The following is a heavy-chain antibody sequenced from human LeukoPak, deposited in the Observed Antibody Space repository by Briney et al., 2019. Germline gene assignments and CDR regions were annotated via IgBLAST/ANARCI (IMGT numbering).Heavy chain of an antibody. V-gene: IGHV3-53*01. CDR3: ARDYDYIWGSYFGY. Sequence: GGSLRLSCSASGFTFSSYAMHWVRQAPGKGLEWVSFIYSGGTTHYADSVKGRFTISRDNSKNTVYLQMNSLRAEDTAVYYCARDYDYIWGSYFGYWGQGTLVTVSS. J-gene: IGHJ4*02. CDR1: GFTFSSYA. CDR2: IYSGGTT. D-gene: IGHD3-16*01.